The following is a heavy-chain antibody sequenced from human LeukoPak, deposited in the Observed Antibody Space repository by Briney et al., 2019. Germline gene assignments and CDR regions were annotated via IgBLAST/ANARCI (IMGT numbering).Heavy chain of an antibody. Sequence: PGGSLRLSCSASGFTFSSYGMHWVRQAPGKGLEWMAVISYDGSNKYYADSVKGRFTISRDNAKNTLYLQMNSLRAEDTAVYYCARGPGIQLWSDYWGQGTLVTVSS. J-gene: IGHJ4*02. D-gene: IGHD5-18*01. CDR1: GFTFSSYG. V-gene: IGHV3-30*03. CDR2: ISYDGSNK. CDR3: ARGPGIQLWSDY.